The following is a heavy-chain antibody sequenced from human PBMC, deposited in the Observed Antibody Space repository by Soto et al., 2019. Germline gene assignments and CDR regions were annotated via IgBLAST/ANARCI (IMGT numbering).Heavy chain of an antibody. CDR2: INPILSMS. CDR3: ASSYGSGYRAFDH. CDR1: GATFTFYS. J-gene: IGHJ4*02. V-gene: IGHV1-69*02. Sequence: SVKVSCKASGATFTFYSINWVRQAPGLGLEWMGRINPILSMSNYAQRFQGRVTMTADKSTSTAYMELSSLRSEDTAIYYCASSYGSGYRAFDHWGQGALVTVSS. D-gene: IGHD3-10*01.